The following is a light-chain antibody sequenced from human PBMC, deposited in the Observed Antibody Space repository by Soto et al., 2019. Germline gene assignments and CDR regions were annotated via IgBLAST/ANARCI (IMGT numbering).Light chain of an antibody. CDR3: CSYAGSSTCPL. V-gene: IGLV2-23*01. CDR1: SSDVGSYNL. J-gene: IGLJ2*01. CDR2: EGS. Sequence: QSALTQLASVSGSPGHSITISCTGTSSDVGSYNLVSWYQQHPGKAPKLMIYEGSKRPSGVSDRFSGSKSGNTASLTISGLQAEDEADYYCCSYAGSSTCPLFGGGTKLTVL.